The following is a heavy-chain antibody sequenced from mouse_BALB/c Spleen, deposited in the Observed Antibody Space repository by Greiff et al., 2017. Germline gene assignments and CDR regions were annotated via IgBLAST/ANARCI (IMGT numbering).Heavy chain of an antibody. J-gene: IGHJ4*01. Sequence: EVNLVESGGGLVKPGGSLKLSCAASGFTFSDYYMYWVRQTPEKRLEWVATISDGGSYTYYPDSVKGRFTISRDNAKNNLYLQMSSLKSEDTAMYYCARDKDWYYYAMDYWGQGTSVTVSA. CDR2: ISDGGSYT. CDR1: GFTFSDYY. CDR3: ARDKDWYYYAMDY. D-gene: IGHD1-3*01. V-gene: IGHV5-4*02.